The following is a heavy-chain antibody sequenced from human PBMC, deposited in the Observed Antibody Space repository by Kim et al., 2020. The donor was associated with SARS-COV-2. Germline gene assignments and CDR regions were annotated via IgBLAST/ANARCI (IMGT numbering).Heavy chain of an antibody. J-gene: IGHJ6*02. CDR2: IIPIFGTA. CDR1: GGTFSSYA. D-gene: IGHD2-2*01. Sequence: SVKVSCKASGGTFSSYAISWVRQAPGQGLEWMGGIIPIFGTANYAQKFQGRVTITADESTSTAYMELSSLRSEDTAVYYCARSGDIVVVPDDYYYYYGMDVWGQGTTVTVSS. CDR3: ARSGDIVVVPDDYYYYYGMDV. V-gene: IGHV1-69*13.